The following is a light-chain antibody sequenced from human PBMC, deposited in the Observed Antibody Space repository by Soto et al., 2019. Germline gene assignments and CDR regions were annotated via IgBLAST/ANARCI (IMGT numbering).Light chain of an antibody. CDR1: PSVGSN. J-gene: IGKJ5*01. V-gene: IGKV3-15*01. CDR3: QQHNDWPPWT. CDR2: GAS. Sequence: IVSTPSAATLSVSPGESATLSGRASPSVGSNLAWYQQKRGQAPRLLIYGASTRATGIPATFSGSGSGTEFTLTTSSLQPPDFAAYYCQQHNDWPPWTFGQGTRLEIK.